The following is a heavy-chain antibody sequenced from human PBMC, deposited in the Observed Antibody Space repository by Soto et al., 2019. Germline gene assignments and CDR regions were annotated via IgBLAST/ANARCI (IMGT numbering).Heavy chain of an antibody. D-gene: IGHD3-10*01. CDR2: VYSSGTT. CDR1: GDAVGGPGYW. CDR3: ARQMGRGWFAP. Sequence: QLRLQESGPGVVRPSETLSLTCPVSGDAVGGPGYWWGWIRQSPEKGLEWIGSVYSSGTTYYKPSLKSRVTISVDVPNNHFSLKVYSVTAADTAVYYCARQMGRGWFAPWGPGTLVTVSP. J-gene: IGHJ5*02. V-gene: IGHV4-39*01.